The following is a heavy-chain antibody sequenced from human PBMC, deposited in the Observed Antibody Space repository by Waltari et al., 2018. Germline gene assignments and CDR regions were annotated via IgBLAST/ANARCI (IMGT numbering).Heavy chain of an antibody. J-gene: IGHJ4*02. V-gene: IGHV1-69*14. CDR3: ARVPRGDSSAVG. Sequence: QVQLVQSGAEVKKPGSSVKGSCKASGGTLSSYAISWVRQAPGQGLEWMGGIIPICATANYAPKFQARVTTTAAKSTSTAYMERSILSCEDTAVYYCARVPRGDSSAVGWGQGTLVTVSS. D-gene: IGHD6-25*01. CDR2: IIPICATA. CDR1: GGTLSSYA.